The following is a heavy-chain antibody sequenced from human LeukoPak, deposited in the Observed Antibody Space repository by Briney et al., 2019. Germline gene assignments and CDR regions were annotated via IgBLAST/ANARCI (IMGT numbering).Heavy chain of an antibody. D-gene: IGHD1-26*01. CDR3: AREGGSYFAYYYMDV. Sequence: GGSLRLSCAVSGLTFNNYAMSWVRQAPGKGLEWVSGISGRGASKYYADAVKGRFTISRDNAKNTLYLQMNSLRAEDTAVYYCAREGGSYFAYYYMDVWGKGTTVTISS. J-gene: IGHJ6*03. V-gene: IGHV3-23*01. CDR1: GLTFNNYA. CDR2: ISGRGASK.